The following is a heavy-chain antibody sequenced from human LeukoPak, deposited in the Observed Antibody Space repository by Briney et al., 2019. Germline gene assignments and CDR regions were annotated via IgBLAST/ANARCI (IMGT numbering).Heavy chain of an antibody. CDR1: GFTVSSNY. D-gene: IGHD2-21*02. J-gene: IGHJ4*02. Sequence: GGSLRLSCAASGFTVSSNYMSWVRQAPGKGLEWVSVIYSGSSTYYADSVKGRFTISRDNSKNTLYLQMNSLRAEDTAVYYCARDACGGDCYGLDYWGQGTLVTVSS. V-gene: IGHV3-53*01. CDR2: IYSGSST. CDR3: ARDACGGDCYGLDY.